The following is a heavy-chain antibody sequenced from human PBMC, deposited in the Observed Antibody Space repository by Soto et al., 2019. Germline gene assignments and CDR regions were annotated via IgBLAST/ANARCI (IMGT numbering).Heavy chain of an antibody. J-gene: IGHJ4*02. D-gene: IGHD6-13*01. CDR2: IYYSGST. Sequence: PSEILSLTCTVSGGSISSYYWSWIRQPPGKGLEWIGYIYYSGSTNYNPSLKSRVTISVDTSKNQFSLKLSSVTAADTAVYYCPRAIQRSSWYGGLDYWGQGTLVPVSS. CDR1: GGSISSYY. V-gene: IGHV4-59*01. CDR3: PRAIQRSSWYGGLDY.